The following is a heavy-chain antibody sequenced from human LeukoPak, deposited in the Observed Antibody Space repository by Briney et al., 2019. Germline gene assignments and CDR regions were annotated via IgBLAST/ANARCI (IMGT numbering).Heavy chain of an antibody. CDR2: IYTSGST. J-gene: IGHJ6*03. V-gene: IGHV4-61*02. Sequence: PSQTLSLTCTVSGGSISSGSYYWSWIRQPAGKGLEWIGRIYTSGSTNYNPSLRSRVTISVDTSKNQFSLKLSSVTAADTAVYYCAREQTRWMSYYMDVWGEGTTVTVSS. CDR3: AREQTRWMSYYMDV. CDR1: GGSISSGSYY. D-gene: IGHD4-23*01.